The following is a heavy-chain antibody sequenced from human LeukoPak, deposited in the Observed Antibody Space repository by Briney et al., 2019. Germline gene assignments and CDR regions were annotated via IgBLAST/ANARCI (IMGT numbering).Heavy chain of an antibody. CDR3: ARDRYGDGFAHLDY. V-gene: IGHV1-2*02. CDR2: ITPSGGT. J-gene: IGHJ4*02. Sequence: ASVKVSCTASGYTFTSYAIHWVRQAPGQGLEWMGWITPSGGTNYPQKFQGRVAITWDTSITTAYMDLSRLTSDDTAVYYCARDRYGDGFAHLDYWGQGALVTVSS. D-gene: IGHD5-24*01. CDR1: GYTFTSYA.